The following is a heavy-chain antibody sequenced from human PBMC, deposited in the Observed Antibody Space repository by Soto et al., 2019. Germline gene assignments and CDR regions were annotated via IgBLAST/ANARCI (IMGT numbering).Heavy chain of an antibody. V-gene: IGHV3-21*01. CDR1: GFTFSSYS. CDR2: ISSSSSYI. CDR3: AGEDRPDYYFYGMDV. J-gene: IGHJ6*02. Sequence: EVQLVESGGGLVKPGGSLRLSCAASGFTFSSYSMNWVRQAPGKGLEWVSSISSSSSYIYYADSVKGRFTISRDNAKNALYLQNNRPGGEDTAGYYWAGEDRPDYYFYGMDVWGQGTTVTVSS.